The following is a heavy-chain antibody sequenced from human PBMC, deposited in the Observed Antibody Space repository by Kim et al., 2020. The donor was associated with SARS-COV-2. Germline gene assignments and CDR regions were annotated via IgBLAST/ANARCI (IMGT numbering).Heavy chain of an antibody. V-gene: IGHV4-59*01. D-gene: IGHD4-17*01. Sequence: TNYNPSRKSRVTISVDTSKNQFSLKLSSVTAADTAVYYCARAGARRYFDYWGQGTLVTVSS. CDR3: ARAGARRYFDY. J-gene: IGHJ4*02. CDR2: T.